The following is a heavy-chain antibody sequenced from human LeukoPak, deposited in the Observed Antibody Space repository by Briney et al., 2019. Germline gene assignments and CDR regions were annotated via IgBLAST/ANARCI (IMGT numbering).Heavy chain of an antibody. CDR3: AKGYSSGWRTYFDY. CDR2: IISTGGST. Sequence: GGSLRLSCAASGFTFSSCAMSWVRQAPGKGPEWVSGIISTGGSTYYADSVKGRFTISRDNSKSTLSLQMDSLRAEDTAVYYRAKGYSSGWRTYFDYWGQGTLVTVSS. CDR1: GFTFSSCA. D-gene: IGHD6-19*01. V-gene: IGHV3-23*01. J-gene: IGHJ4*02.